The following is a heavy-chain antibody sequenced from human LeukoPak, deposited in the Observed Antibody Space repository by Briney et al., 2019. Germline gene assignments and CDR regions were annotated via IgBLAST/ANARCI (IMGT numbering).Heavy chain of an antibody. CDR2: IYYSGST. D-gene: IGHD3-10*01. Sequence: KSSETLSLTCTVSGGSISSYYWSWIRQPPGKGLEWIGSIYYSGSTYYNPSLKSRVTISVDTSKNQFSLKLSSVTAADTAVYYCATVLLWFGEHRGLDYWGQGTLVTVSS. CDR1: GGSISSYY. J-gene: IGHJ4*02. V-gene: IGHV4-59*05. CDR3: ATVLLWFGEHRGLDY.